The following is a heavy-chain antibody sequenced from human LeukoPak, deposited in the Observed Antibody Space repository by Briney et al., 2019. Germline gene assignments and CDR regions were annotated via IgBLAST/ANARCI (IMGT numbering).Heavy chain of an antibody. CDR2: IYTSGST. CDR3: AREGIAVAGTGFDY. D-gene: IGHD6-19*01. V-gene: IGHV4-4*07. J-gene: IGHJ4*02. CDR1: GGSISSYY. Sequence: SETLSLTCTVSGGSISSYYWSWIRQPAGKGLEWIGRIYTSGSTNYNPSLKSRVAMSVDTSKNQFSLKLSSVTAADTAVYYCAREGIAVAGTGFDYWGQGTLVTVSS.